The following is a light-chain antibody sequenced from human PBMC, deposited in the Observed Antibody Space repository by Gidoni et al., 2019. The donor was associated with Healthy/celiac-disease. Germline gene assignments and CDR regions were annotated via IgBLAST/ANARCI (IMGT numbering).Light chain of an antibody. Sequence: EILMTQSPATLSVSPGESATLSCRASQSVSSNLAWYQQKPGQAPRLLIYGASTRATGIPARFSGSGSGTEYTLTNSSMQSEDFAVYYCQQYNNWPPCTFGQGTKLEIK. CDR2: GAS. J-gene: IGKJ2*02. V-gene: IGKV3D-15*01. CDR3: QQYNNWPPCT. CDR1: QSVSSN.